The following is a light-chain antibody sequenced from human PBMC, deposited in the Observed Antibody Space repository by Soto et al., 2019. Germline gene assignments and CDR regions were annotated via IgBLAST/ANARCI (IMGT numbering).Light chain of an antibody. J-gene: IGKJ1*01. CDR1: QSVSSN. Sequence: EIVMTQSPATLSVSPGERATLSCRASQSVSSNFAWYQQKPGQAPRLLIYGASTRATGIPARFSCSGSGTEFTLTISSLQSEDFAVYYCQQYNNWPTWTFGQGTKVEIK. CDR3: QQYNNWPTWT. CDR2: GAS. V-gene: IGKV3-15*01.